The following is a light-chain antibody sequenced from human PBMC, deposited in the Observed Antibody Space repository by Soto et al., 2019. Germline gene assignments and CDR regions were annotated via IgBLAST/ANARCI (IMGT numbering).Light chain of an antibody. Sequence: DTQMTQSPSTLSASVGDTVTITCRASQSINSWLAWYQQKPGKAPNLLIHRASTLQSGVPSRFRGSGSGTEFTLTITGLQPDDFATYYCQHYNAYPYSFGQGTKLEMK. CDR1: QSINSW. J-gene: IGKJ2*01. V-gene: IGKV1-5*03. CDR2: RAS. CDR3: QHYNAYPYS.